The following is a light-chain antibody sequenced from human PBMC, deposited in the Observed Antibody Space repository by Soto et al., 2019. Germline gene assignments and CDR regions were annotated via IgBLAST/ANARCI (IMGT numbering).Light chain of an antibody. CDR2: GIT. CDR1: SSNIGAHYD. J-gene: IGLJ3*02. CDR3: QSYDSSLSGSVV. V-gene: IGLV1-40*01. Sequence: QSVLTQPPSVSGAPGQRVTISCTGSSSNIGAHYDVHWYQHLPGTAPKLLIYGITNRPSGVPDRFSGSKSGTSASLAITGLQAEAEADYYCQSYDSSLSGSVVFGGGTTLTVL.